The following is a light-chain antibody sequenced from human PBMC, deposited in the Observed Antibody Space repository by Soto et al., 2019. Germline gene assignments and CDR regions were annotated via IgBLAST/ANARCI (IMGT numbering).Light chain of an antibody. V-gene: IGKV3-11*01. J-gene: IGKJ1*01. Sequence: IVLTKSAATLSLSPGDRATLSCTARHGVXRYFAWYQKKPGQAPRVLXPGAANMATGSPARLSGSGSATDFPLPISSLDPEDFAVYYCQHRNNRMLTFGQGTKVDIK. CDR1: HGVXRY. CDR2: GAA. CDR3: QHRNNRMLT.